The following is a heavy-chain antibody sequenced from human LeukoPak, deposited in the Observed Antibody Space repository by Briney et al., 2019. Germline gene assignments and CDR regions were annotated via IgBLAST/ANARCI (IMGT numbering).Heavy chain of an antibody. CDR3: AKDAIYKHSVWDYFDS. Sequence: GGSLRLSCAASGFSFSDYAMTWVRQAPGKGLESVSSTGDDTYYADSVKGRFTISRDDSKDTLFLQMNSLRVEETAVYYCAKDAIYKHSVWDYFDSLGQGTLVTVSS. J-gene: IGHJ4*02. D-gene: IGHD3-3*02. CDR1: GFSFSDYA. CDR2: TGDDT. V-gene: IGHV3-23*01.